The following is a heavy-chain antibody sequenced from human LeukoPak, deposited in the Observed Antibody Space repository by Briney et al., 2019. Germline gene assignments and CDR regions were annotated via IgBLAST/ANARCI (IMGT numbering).Heavy chain of an antibody. D-gene: IGHD1-26*01. Sequence: GSLRLSCAASRFTFSSYAMSWVRQAPGKGLKWVSGISGSGGTTYYADSVKGRFTISRDNSKNTLYLQMNSLRAEDTAVYYCAKDPIVGATRAEYFQHWGQGTLVTVSS. V-gene: IGHV3-23*01. CDR1: RFTFSSYA. CDR3: AKDPIVGATRAEYFQH. J-gene: IGHJ1*01. CDR2: ISGSGGTT.